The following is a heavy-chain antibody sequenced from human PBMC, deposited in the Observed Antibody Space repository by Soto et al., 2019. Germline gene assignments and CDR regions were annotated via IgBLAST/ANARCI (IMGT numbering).Heavy chain of an antibody. CDR2: INVGNGNA. V-gene: IGHV1-3*01. Sequence: ASLKVSCKTSGYTFISNAVHWVRQAPGQRLEWMGWINVGNGNAKYSQKFEGRVTISRDTSASTVYMELSSLTSEDTTLYYCARSPTQWLALYYFDYWGQGTLVTVSS. CDR3: ARSPTQWLALYYFDY. D-gene: IGHD6-19*01. CDR1: GYTFISNA. J-gene: IGHJ4*02.